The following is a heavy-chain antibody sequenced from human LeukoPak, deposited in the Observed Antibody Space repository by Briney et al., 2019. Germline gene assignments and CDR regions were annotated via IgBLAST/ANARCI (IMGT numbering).Heavy chain of an antibody. CDR2: IRQDGGEK. J-gene: IGHJ2*01. CDR1: GFIFNSHW. CDR3: ARVRTEWYIDL. Sequence: PGGSLRLSCAGSGFIFNSHWMTWVRQAPGMGLEWVGNIRQDGGEKFYADSVRGRFTISRDNAKNSLYLHLNSLRAEDTAIYYCARVRTEWYIDLWGRGTLVTVSP. D-gene: IGHD2-8*02. V-gene: IGHV3-7*01.